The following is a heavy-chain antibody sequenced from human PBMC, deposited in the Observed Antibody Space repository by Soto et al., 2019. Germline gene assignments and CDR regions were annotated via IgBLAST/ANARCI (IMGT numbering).Heavy chain of an antibody. J-gene: IGHJ4*02. Sequence: QVQLVQSGAEVKKPGSSVKVSCKTSGGTFSSHVISWVRQAPGQGLEWMGGLIPIFGTTNYAQKFQGRVAITADESTSPAYIELSSLRSEDTAVYYCASLIVYDTRGYYFDYWGQGTLVTVSS. CDR2: LIPIFGTT. V-gene: IGHV1-69*01. CDR3: ASLIVYDTRGYYFDY. CDR1: GGTFSSHV. D-gene: IGHD3-22*01.